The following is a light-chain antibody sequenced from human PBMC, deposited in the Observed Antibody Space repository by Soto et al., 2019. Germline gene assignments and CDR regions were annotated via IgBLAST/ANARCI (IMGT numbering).Light chain of an antibody. CDR3: SSYTSSSTHYV. V-gene: IGLV2-14*01. CDR1: SSDVGGYNY. Sequence: QSALTQPASVSGSPGQSITIPCTGTSSDVGGYNYVSWYQQHPGKAPKPMIYEVSNRPSGVSNRFSGSKSGNTASLTISGLQAEDEADYYCSSYTSSSTHYVFGTGTKLTVL. J-gene: IGLJ1*01. CDR2: EVS.